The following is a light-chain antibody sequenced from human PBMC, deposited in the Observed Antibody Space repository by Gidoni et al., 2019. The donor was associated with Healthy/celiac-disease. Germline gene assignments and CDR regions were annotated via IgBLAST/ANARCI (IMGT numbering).Light chain of an antibody. Sequence: IVLTQSPATLSLSPGERATLSCRASQSVSSYLAWYQQKPGQAPRLLIYDASNRATGIPARFSGSGSGTDFNLTISSIEPEDVGGYYCQQRSNWLTFXGXTKVEIK. CDR1: QSVSSY. V-gene: IGKV3-11*01. CDR2: DAS. J-gene: IGKJ4*01. CDR3: QQRSNWLT.